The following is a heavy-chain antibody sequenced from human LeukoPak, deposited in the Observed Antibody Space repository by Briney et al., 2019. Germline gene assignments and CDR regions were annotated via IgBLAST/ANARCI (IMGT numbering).Heavy chain of an antibody. V-gene: IGHV1-69*04. J-gene: IGHJ4*02. Sequence: SVKVSCKASGGTFSSYTISWVRQAPGQGLEWMGRIIPILGIANYAQKFQGRVTITADKSTSTAYMELSSLRSEDTAVYYCAREADVWGSYRYDYWGQGTLVTVSS. CDR2: IIPILGIA. CDR3: AREADVWGSYRYDY. D-gene: IGHD3-16*02. CDR1: GGTFSSYT.